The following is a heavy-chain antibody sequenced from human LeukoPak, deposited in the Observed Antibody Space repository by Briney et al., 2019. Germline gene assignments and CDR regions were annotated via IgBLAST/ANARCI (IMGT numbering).Heavy chain of an antibody. CDR2: ISYDGSNK. D-gene: IGHD6-13*01. V-gene: IGHV3-30*04. J-gene: IGHJ4*02. CDR3: AREGIAAAAYFDY. CDR1: GFTFSSYA. Sequence: GRSLRHSCAASGFTFSSYAMHWVRQAPGKGLEWVAVISYDGSNKYYADSVKGRFTISRDNSKNTLYLQMNSLRAEDTAVYYCAREGIAAAAYFDYWGQGTLVTVSS.